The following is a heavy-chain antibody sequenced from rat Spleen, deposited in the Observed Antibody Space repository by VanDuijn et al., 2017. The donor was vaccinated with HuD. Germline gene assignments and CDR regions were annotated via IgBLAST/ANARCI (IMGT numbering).Heavy chain of an antibody. D-gene: IGHD1-11*01. Sequence: QVQLKESGPGLVQPSQTLSLTCTVSGLSLSSYGVIWVRQPPGTGLEWMGVIWGNGDTNYNSALKSRLSINRDTSKSQVFLKMNNLQTEDTAMYFCATLTTEGPDYWGQGVMVTVSS. J-gene: IGHJ2*01. CDR3: ATLTTEGPDY. CDR2: IWGNGDT. CDR1: GLSLSSYG. V-gene: IGHV2S61*01.